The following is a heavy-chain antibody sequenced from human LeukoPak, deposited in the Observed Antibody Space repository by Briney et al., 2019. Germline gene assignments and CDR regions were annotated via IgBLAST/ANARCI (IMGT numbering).Heavy chain of an antibody. CDR1: GYSFTSYW. CDR2: IYPGDSDT. D-gene: IGHD3-22*01. Sequence: GESLKISCKGSGYSFTSYWIGWVRQMPGKGLKWMGIIYPGDSDTRYSPSFQGQVTISADKSISTAYLQWSSLKASDTAMYYCARHSDDSSGYYSRSSFAFDIWGQGTMVTVSS. CDR3: ARHSDDSSGYYSRSSFAFDI. V-gene: IGHV5-51*01. J-gene: IGHJ3*02.